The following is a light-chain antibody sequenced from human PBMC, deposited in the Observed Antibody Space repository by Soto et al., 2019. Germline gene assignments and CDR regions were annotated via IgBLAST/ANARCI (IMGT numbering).Light chain of an antibody. Sequence: QSVLTQPPSVSGAPGQRVTISCTGSSSNIGANYDVHWYQQFPGTAPKLLIFGTTNRPSGVPDRFSGPKSGTSASLAITGLQAEDEADYYCQSYDSSMSGYVFGTGTKVTVL. V-gene: IGLV1-40*01. CDR1: SSNIGANYD. J-gene: IGLJ1*01. CDR2: GTT. CDR3: QSYDSSMSGYV.